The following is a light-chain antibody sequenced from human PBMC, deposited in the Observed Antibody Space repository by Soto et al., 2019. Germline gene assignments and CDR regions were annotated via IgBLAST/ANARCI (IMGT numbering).Light chain of an antibody. CDR1: SSDVGGYNY. J-gene: IGLJ1*01. V-gene: IGLV2-8*01. CDR3: SSYANNNNMLV. CDR2: EVT. Sequence: QSALTQPPSASGSPGQSVTISCTGSSSDVGGYNYVSWYQQRPGKVPKVIIYEVTKRPAGVPDRFSGSKSGNTASLTVSGLQAEDEAEYFCSSYANNNNMLVFGTGTKVTGL.